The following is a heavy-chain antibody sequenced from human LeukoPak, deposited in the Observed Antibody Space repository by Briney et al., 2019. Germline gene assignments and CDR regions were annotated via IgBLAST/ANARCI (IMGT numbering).Heavy chain of an antibody. CDR3: ARGARDGYNHAFDY. D-gene: IGHD5-24*01. V-gene: IGHV3-21*01. J-gene: IGHJ4*02. Sequence: GGSLRLSCAASGFTFSSYSMNWVRQAPGKGLEWVSSISSSSSYIYYADSVKGRFTISKDNAKNSLYLQMNSLRAEDTAVYYCARGARDGYNHAFDYWGQGTLVTVSS. CDR2: ISSSSSYI. CDR1: GFTFSSYS.